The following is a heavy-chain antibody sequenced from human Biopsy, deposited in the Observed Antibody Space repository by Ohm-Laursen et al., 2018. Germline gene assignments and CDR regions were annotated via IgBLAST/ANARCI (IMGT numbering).Heavy chain of an antibody. CDR2: VNPKKGDT. CDR1: GYTFTDDQ. V-gene: IGHV1-2*02. D-gene: IGHD1-1*01. J-gene: IGHJ4*02. CDR3: SREQHYYDA. Sequence: GASVKASCKTTGYTFTDDQIHWVREAPGQGLEWMGIVNPKKGDTRYAQKFQGRVTMTSDVSVATAYMELTGLTSDDTAVYFCSREQHYYDAWGQGTLVTVSS.